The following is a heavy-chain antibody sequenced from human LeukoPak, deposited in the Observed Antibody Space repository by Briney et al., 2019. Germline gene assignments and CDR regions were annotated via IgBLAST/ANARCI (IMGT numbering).Heavy chain of an antibody. CDR1: GFIFSTYG. V-gene: IGHV3-30*03. J-gene: IGHJ4*02. CDR2: ISYDGSNK. Sequence: GGSLRLSCAASGFIFSTYGMQWVRQAPGPGLEWVAVISYDGSNKHYTDSVKGRSTISRDNSKYTLYLQMNSLRAEDTAVYYCSAGLRGYFDYWGQGTLVTVSS. CDR3: SAGLRGYFDY. D-gene: IGHD2-21*02.